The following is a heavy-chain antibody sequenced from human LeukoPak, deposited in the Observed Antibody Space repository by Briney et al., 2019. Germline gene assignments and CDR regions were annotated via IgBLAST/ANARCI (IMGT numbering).Heavy chain of an antibody. Sequence: GESLKISCKGSGYSFTTYWIGWLRQMPGKGLEWMGVIYPGDSETIYSPSFQGQVTISADKSISTTYLQWSSLKASDTAMYYCARQGGANFDYWGQGTLVTVSS. CDR2: IYPGDSET. V-gene: IGHV5-51*01. CDR3: ARQGGANFDY. J-gene: IGHJ4*02. D-gene: IGHD3-16*01. CDR1: GYSFTTYW.